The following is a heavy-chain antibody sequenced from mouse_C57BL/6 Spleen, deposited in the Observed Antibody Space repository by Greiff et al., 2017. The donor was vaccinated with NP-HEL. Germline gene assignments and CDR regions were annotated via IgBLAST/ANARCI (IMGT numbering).Heavy chain of an antibody. Sequence: QVQLKESGAELVKPGASVKISCKASGYAFSSYWMNWVKQRPGKGLEWIGQIYPGDGDTNYNGKFKGKATLTADKSSSTAYMQLSSLTSEDSAVYFCAREGLCHLDYWGQGPTLTVSS. J-gene: IGHJ2*01. CDR3: AREGLCHLDY. CDR1: GYAFSSYW. V-gene: IGHV1-80*01. CDR2: IYPGDGDT. D-gene: IGHD2-4*01.